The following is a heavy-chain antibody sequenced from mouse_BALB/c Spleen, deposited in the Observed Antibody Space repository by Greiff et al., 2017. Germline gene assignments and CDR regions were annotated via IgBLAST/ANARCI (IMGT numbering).Heavy chain of an antibody. CDR2: IRLKSNNYAT. J-gene: IGHJ1*01. CDR1: GFTFSNYW. Sequence: EVMLVESGGGLVQPGGSMKLSCVASGFTFSNYWMNWVRQSPEKGLEWVAEIRLKSNNYATHYAESVKGRFTISRDDSKSSVYLQMNNLRAEDTGIYYCTRQDGYWYFDVWGAGTTVTVSS. D-gene: IGHD2-3*01. V-gene: IGHV6-6*02. CDR3: TRQDGYWYFDV.